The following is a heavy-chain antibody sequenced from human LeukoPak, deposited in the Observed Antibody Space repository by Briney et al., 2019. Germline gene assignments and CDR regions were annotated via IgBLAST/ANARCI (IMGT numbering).Heavy chain of an antibody. Sequence: SETLSLTCTVSGGSISSSSYYWGWIRQPPGKGLEWLGRIYYSGSTYYNPPLKSRVTISVYTSKNKLSLKLSSVTAADTAVYYCARARAVRGPGWFDIWGQGTMVTVSS. J-gene: IGHJ3*02. CDR1: GGSISSSSYY. CDR3: ARARAVRGPGWFDI. V-gene: IGHV4-39*07. D-gene: IGHD2-15*01. CDR2: IYYSGST.